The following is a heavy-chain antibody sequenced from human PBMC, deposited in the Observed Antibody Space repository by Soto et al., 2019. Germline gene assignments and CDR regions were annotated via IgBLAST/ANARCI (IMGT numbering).Heavy chain of an antibody. D-gene: IGHD2-2*01. J-gene: IGHJ3*01. CDR1: GGIFKNFD. Sequence: SVKVSCKTSGGIFKNFDIGWVRQSPGQGLEWMGEIIPLFNATNYAQKFRGRVTVTADESTRTAYMELTRLTYDDTAVYFCAINAERNAQKFDFWGQGTMVTVS. V-gene: IGHV1-69*13. CDR2: IIPLFNAT. CDR3: AINAERNAQKFDF.